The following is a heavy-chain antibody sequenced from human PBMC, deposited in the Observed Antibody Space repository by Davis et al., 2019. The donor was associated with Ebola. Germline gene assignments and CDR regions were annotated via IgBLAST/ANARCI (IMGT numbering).Heavy chain of an antibody. CDR2: IAGSGGST. D-gene: IGHD1-1*01. CDR3: AKGPETGRFEY. Sequence: GGSPRLSCAASGFTFSSYAMSWVRQAPGKGLEWVSAIAGSGGSTYHADSVKGRFTISRDNSKNTLYLQMKSLRAEDTAVYYCAKGPETGRFEYWGQGTLVTVSA. CDR1: GFTFSSYA. V-gene: IGHV3-23*01. J-gene: IGHJ4*02.